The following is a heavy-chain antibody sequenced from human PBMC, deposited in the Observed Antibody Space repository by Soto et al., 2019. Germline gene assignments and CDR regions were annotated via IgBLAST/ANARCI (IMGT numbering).Heavy chain of an antibody. J-gene: IGHJ5*02. D-gene: IGHD3-10*01. V-gene: IGHV3-74*03. CDR2: INSDGSNT. Sequence: EVQLVESGGGLVQPGGSLRLSCAASGFTFSSYWMHWVRQAPGKGLVWVSRINSDGSNTKYADSVKGRFTISRDNAKNTLYLQMNSLRTEDTAVYYCARDFMVRGRDSKWFDPWGQGTLVTVSS. CDR1: GFTFSSYW. CDR3: ARDFMVRGRDSKWFDP.